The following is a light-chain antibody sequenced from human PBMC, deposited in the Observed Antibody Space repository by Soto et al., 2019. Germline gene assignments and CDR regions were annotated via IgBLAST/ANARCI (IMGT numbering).Light chain of an antibody. Sequence: EIVLTQSPGTQSLFVGERAILSCGAGQSVFSIYLAWYQQKPVQAPRLLIYGASSRATGIPDRFSGSGSGTDFTLTISRLEPEDFAVYYCQQYGSSPLTFGGGTKVDIK. CDR3: QQYGSSPLT. J-gene: IGKJ4*01. CDR2: GAS. CDR1: QSVFSIY. V-gene: IGKV3-20*01.